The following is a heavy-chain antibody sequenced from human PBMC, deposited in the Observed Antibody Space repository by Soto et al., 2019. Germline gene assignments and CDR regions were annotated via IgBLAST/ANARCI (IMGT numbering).Heavy chain of an antibody. Sequence: GGSLRLSCAASGFTFSSYEMNWVRQAPGKGLEWVSYISSSGSTIYYADSVKGRFTISRDNAKNSLYLQMNSLRAEDTAVYYCARAIAVAGFRWFDPWGQGTLFTVSS. V-gene: IGHV3-48*03. CDR3: ARAIAVAGFRWFDP. J-gene: IGHJ5*02. CDR2: ISSSGSTI. D-gene: IGHD6-19*01. CDR1: GFTFSSYE.